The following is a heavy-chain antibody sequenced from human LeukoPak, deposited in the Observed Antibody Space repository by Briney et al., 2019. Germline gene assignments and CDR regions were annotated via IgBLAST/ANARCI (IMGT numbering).Heavy chain of an antibody. D-gene: IGHD2-15*01. Sequence: SETLSLTCAVYGGSFSGYYWSWIRQPPGKGLEWIGEINHSGSTNYNPSLKSRVTISVDTSKNQFSLKLGSVTAADTAVYYCARGLLGAFGVLGYCSGGSCYRHNWFDPWGQGTLVTVSS. CDR1: GGSFSGYY. J-gene: IGHJ5*02. CDR2: INHSGST. CDR3: ARGLLGAFGVLGYCSGGSCYRHNWFDP. V-gene: IGHV4-34*01.